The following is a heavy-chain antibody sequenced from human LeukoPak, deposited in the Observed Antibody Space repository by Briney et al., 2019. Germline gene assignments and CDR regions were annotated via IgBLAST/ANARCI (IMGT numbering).Heavy chain of an antibody. D-gene: IGHD6-19*01. CDR2: ISLRGDST. J-gene: IGHJ4*02. CDR3: TTDYAPIYSSGWYLDFDY. Sequence: GGSLRLSCAASGFTFSSYSMGWVRQVPGKGLEWVSGISLRGDSTYYADSVKGRFTVSRDNSRNTLYLQMNSLKTEDTAVYYCTTDYAPIYSSGWYLDFDYWGQGTLVTVSS. V-gene: IGHV3-23*01. CDR1: GFTFSSYS.